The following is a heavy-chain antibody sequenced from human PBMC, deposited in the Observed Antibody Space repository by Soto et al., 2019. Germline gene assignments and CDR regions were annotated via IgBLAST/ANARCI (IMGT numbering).Heavy chain of an antibody. CDR2: IKQDESEK. D-gene: IGHD3-9*01. CDR3: AGYDILPGYYYYGMDV. Sequence: EVQLVESGGGLVQPGGSLRLSCAASGFTFSSYWMSWVRQAPGKGLEWVANIKQDESEKYYVDSVKGRFTISRDNAKNSLYLQMNSLRAEDTAVYYCAGYDILPGYYYYGMDVWGQGTTVTVSS. CDR1: GFTFSSYW. V-gene: IGHV3-7*05. J-gene: IGHJ6*02.